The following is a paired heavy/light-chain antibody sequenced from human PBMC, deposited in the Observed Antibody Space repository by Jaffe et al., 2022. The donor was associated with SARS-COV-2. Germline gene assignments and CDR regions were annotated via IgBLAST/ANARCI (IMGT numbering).Light chain of an antibody. Sequence: DIQMTQSPSSLSASVGDRVTITCRASQGIRNDLDWYQQKPGKAPKRLIYVASSLQSGVPSRFSGSGSGTEFTLTISSLQPEDFATYYCLQHSSYPWTFGQGTKVEIK. CDR3: LQHSSYPWT. V-gene: IGKV1-17*01. CDR1: QGIRND. CDR2: VAS. J-gene: IGKJ1*01.
Heavy chain of an antibody. CDR1: EFTFSSYA. Sequence: QVQLVESGGGVVQPGMSLRLSCAASEFTFSSYAMHWVRQAPGKGLEWVAAISYDGNRQYYTDSVKGRFTISRDNSKNTLYLQMNSLTAEDTAMFYCARDRVDQTFDYWGQGTLVTVSS. J-gene: IGHJ4*02. D-gene: IGHD2-15*01. CDR2: ISYDGNRQ. V-gene: IGHV3-30*04. CDR3: ARDRVDQTFDY.